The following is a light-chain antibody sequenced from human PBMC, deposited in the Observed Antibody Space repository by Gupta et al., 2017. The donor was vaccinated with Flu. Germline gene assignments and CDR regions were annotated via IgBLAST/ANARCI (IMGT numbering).Light chain of an antibody. CDR3: QQHSNRGEVT. V-gene: IGKV3-11*01. Sequence: EIVFTQFPATLSRSPGERANLPFRASPSVEKSVAWHQQQPRQAPRLLIYEASKRATGIPARFSGSGSGTEFTLIISSLETEDFSLYYCQQHSNRGEVTFGGGTRVDIK. CDR1: PSVEKS. CDR2: EAS. J-gene: IGKJ4*01.